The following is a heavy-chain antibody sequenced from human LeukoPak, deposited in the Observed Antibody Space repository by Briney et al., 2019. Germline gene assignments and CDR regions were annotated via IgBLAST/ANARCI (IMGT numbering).Heavy chain of an antibody. J-gene: IGHJ4*02. CDR2: INPNSGGT. V-gene: IGHV1-2*02. D-gene: IGHD6-13*01. Sequence: GASVKVSCKASGYTFTSYGISWVRQAPGQGLEWMGWINPNSGGTNYAQKFQGRVTMTRDTSISTAYMELSRLRSDDTAVYYCARSRYSSSWYSFDYWGQGTLVTVSS. CDR1: GYTFTSYG. CDR3: ARSRYSSSWYSFDY.